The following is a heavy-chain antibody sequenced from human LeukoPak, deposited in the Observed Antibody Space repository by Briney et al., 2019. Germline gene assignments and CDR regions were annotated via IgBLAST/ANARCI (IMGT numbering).Heavy chain of an antibody. V-gene: IGHV3-21*01. D-gene: IGHD3-16*02. CDR3: ARDISDHPVYDYVWGSYRNLDY. J-gene: IGHJ4*02. CDR2: ISSSSSYI. Sequence: GGSLRLSCAASGFTFSNYSMNWVRQAPGKGLEWVSSISSSSSYIYYADSVKGRFTISRDNAKNSLYLQMNSLRAEDTAVYYCARDISDHPVYDYVWGSYRNLDYWGQGTLVTVSS. CDR1: GFTFSNYS.